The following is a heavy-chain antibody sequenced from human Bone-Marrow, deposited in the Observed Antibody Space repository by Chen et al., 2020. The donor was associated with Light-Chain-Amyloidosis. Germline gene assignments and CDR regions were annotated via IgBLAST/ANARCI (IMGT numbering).Heavy chain of an antibody. CDR1: GFTFSSYT. J-gene: IGHJ4*02. D-gene: IGHD3-16*01. CDR3: ARWGSCFYFDY. Sequence: EVQLVESGGGLVKPGGSLRLSCVASGFTFSSYTMNWVRQTPGRGLGWVSAISRSSSHMDYVESMRDRFTSSRDKSKGSLYLQMSILGAVDLAFYYFARWGSCFYFDYWGQGILVTVSS. V-gene: IGHV3-21*01. CDR2: ISRSSSHM.